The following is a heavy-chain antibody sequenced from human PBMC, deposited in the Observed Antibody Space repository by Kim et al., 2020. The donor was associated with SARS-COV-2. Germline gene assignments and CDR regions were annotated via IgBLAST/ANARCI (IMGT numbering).Heavy chain of an antibody. D-gene: IGHD3-10*01. CDR2: ISAYNGNT. Sequence: ASVKVSCKASGYTFTSYGISWVRQAPGQGLEWMGWISAYNGNTNYAQKLQGRVTMTTDTSTSTAYMELRSLRSDDTAVYYCARQLLWFGELLFTYYYYGMDVWGQGTTVTVSS. CDR1: GYTFTSYG. CDR3: ARQLLWFGELLFTYYYYGMDV. V-gene: IGHV1-18*01. J-gene: IGHJ6*02.